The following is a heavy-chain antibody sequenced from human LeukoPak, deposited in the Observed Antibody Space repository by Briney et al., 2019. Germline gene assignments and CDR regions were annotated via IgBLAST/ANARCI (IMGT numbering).Heavy chain of an antibody. V-gene: IGHV4-34*01. D-gene: IGHD4-23*01. CDR1: GGAFHGYY. CDR2: INHSGST. J-gene: IGHJ4*02. CDR3: ARGMPPGGY. Sequence: PSETPSLTRAVHGGAFHGYYWGRIRPPPGKGLEWIGEINHSGSTNYNPSLKSRVTISVDTSKNQFSLKLSSVTAADTAVYYCARGMPPGGYWGQGTLVTVSS.